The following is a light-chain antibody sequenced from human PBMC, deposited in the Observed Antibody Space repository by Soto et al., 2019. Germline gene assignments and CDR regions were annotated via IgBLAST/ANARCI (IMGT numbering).Light chain of an antibody. Sequence: QSALTQPASLSGSHGQSITISCTGSGSDVGRYNSVSWFQQHPVKAPKLILYEVNNRPSGISNRFSGSKSGNTASLTISGLQAEDEADYYCSSYTTGNTGVFGGGTKLTVL. CDR3: SSYTTGNTGV. CDR2: EVN. J-gene: IGLJ3*02. CDR1: GSDVGRYNS. V-gene: IGLV2-14*01.